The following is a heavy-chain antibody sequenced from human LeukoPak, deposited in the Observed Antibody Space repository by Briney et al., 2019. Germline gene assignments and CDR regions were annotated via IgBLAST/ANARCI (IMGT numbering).Heavy chain of an antibody. Sequence: ASVKVSCKASGYSFTAYFVHWGRQAPGQGLEWMGWINPNSDGTNYAQNFQGRVTMTADPSISTAYMELSRLSSDDPAVYYCARVARFFDWLPPFVYWGQGTLVTVSS. CDR2: INPNSDGT. V-gene: IGHV1-2*02. D-gene: IGHD3-9*01. J-gene: IGHJ4*02. CDR3: ARVARFFDWLPPFVY. CDR1: GYSFTAYF.